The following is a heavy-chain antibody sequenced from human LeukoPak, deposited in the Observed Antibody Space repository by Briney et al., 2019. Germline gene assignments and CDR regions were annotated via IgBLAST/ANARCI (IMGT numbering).Heavy chain of an antibody. D-gene: IGHD3-16*02. J-gene: IGHJ4*02. CDR1: GFTFDDYG. CDR2: ISGSGGST. CDR3: AKLSNNDYVWGSYRSPFDY. Sequence: GGSLRLSCAASGFTFDDYGMGWVRQAPGKGLEWVSTISGSGGSTYYADSVKGRFTISRDNAKKTVYLQMNSLRAEDTAVYYCAKLSNNDYVWGSYRSPFDYWGQGTLVTVSS. V-gene: IGHV3-23*01.